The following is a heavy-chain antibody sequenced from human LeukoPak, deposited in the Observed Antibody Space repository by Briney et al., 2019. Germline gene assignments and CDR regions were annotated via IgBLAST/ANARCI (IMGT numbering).Heavy chain of an antibody. CDR1: GGSMSSYY. J-gene: IGHJ4*02. CDR2: IYISGRT. Sequence: SETLSLTCNVSGGSMSSYYWSWIRQPAGKGLEWIGHIYISGRTKYNPSFKSRVTMSVDTSKNQFSLKLSSVTAADTAVYYCATSDHGGNSGIDYWGQGTLVTVSS. V-gene: IGHV4-4*07. CDR3: ATSDHGGNSGIDY. D-gene: IGHD4-23*01.